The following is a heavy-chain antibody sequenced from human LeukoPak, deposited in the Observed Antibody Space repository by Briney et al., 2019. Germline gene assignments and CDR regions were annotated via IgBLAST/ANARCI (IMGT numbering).Heavy chain of an antibody. CDR3: ARASRPTITIFGVETPTLDY. D-gene: IGHD3-3*01. J-gene: IGHJ4*02. CDR2: ISAYNGNT. Sequence: ASVKVSCKASGYTFTSYGISWVRQAPGQGLEWMGWISAYNGNTNYAQKLQGRVTMTTDTSTSTAYMELRSLRSEDTAVYYCARASRPTITIFGVETPTLDYWGQGTLVTVSS. CDR1: GYTFTSYG. V-gene: IGHV1-18*01.